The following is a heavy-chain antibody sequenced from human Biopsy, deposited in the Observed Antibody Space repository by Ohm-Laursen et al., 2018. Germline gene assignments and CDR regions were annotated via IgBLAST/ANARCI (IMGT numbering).Heavy chain of an antibody. CDR2: INHRGST. J-gene: IGHJ6*02. D-gene: IGHD3-16*01. V-gene: IGHV4-34*01. Sequence: SETLSLTWAVYGGSFSGYYWSWIRQPPGKGLEWIGEINHRGSTNYNPSLKSRFTISVDTSKNQFSLKLRSVTAADTAVYYCARAVDYYDPYYYYGLDVWGQGTTVTVSS. CDR1: GGSFSGYY. CDR3: ARAVDYYDPYYYYGLDV.